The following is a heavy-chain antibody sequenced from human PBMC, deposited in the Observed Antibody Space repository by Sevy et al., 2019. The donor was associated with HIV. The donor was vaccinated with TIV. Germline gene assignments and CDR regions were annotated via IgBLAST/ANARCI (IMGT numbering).Heavy chain of an antibody. Sequence: GGSLRLSCAASEIAFSNYAMSWVRQAPGKGLEWVSAISASGRYTYYADSVEGRFTISRDNSRNTVYVQMTSLRAEDTAVYYCAKGYCSGGSCPRDYYYYGMDVWGQGTMVTVSS. J-gene: IGHJ6*02. V-gene: IGHV3-23*01. CDR1: EIAFSNYA. CDR3: AKGYCSGGSCPRDYYYYGMDV. CDR2: ISASGRYT. D-gene: IGHD2-15*01.